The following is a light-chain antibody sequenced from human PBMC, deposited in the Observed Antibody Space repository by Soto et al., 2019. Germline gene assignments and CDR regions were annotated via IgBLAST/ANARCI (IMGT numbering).Light chain of an antibody. Sequence: QPVLTQSPSASASLGASVKLTCTLSSGHSSYAIAWHQQQPEKGPRYLMKLNSDGSHSKGDGIPDRFSGSSSGAERYITISSLQSEDEADYYCQTWGTGIHVVFGGGTKVTVL. CDR1: SGHSSYA. V-gene: IGLV4-69*01. CDR2: LNSDGSH. J-gene: IGLJ2*01. CDR3: QTWGTGIHVV.